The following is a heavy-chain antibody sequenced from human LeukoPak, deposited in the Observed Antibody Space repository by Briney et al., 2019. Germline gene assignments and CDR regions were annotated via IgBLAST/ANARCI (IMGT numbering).Heavy chain of an antibody. CDR3: ATAGGDGSRMGFDP. Sequence: GGSLRLSCAASGFTFNRYWMHWVGQAPGKGRCWFSRISSDGSNTNYADSVKGRFTISRDNTKSTLYLQMHSLRAEDTAVYYCATAGGDGSRMGFDPWGQGTLVTVSS. CDR2: ISSDGSNT. V-gene: IGHV3-74*01. D-gene: IGHD2-15*01. J-gene: IGHJ5*02. CDR1: GFTFNRYW.